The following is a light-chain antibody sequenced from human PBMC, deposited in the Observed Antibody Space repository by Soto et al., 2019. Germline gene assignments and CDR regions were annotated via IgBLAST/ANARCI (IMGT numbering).Light chain of an antibody. CDR2: EVS. Sequence: QPASVSGSPGQSITISCTGTSSDVGGYNYVSWYQQHPGKAPKLMIYEVSNRPSGVSNRFSGSKSGNTASLTISGLQAEDDADYYCSSYTSSSTYVFGTGTKLTVL. CDR1: SSDVGGYNY. CDR3: SSYTSSSTYV. V-gene: IGLV2-14*01. J-gene: IGLJ1*01.